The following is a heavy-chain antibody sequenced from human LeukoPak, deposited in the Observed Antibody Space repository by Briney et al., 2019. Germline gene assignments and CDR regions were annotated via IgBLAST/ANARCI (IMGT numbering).Heavy chain of an antibody. CDR3: GRNFDMKGFDP. D-gene: IGHD3-9*01. J-gene: IGHJ5*02. V-gene: IGHV1-2*02. Sequence: ASVKVSCKASGYTFTGYYMNWVRQAPGQGLEWMGWINSDSGFTKYAQKFQGRVTMTRDTSITTVYMDLTRLTSDDTAVYCCGRNFDMKGFDPWGQGTLVTVSS. CDR2: INSDSGFT. CDR1: GYTFTGYY.